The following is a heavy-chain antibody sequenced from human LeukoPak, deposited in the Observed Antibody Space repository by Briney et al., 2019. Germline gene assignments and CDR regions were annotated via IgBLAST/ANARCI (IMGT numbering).Heavy chain of an antibody. CDR3: ARVLAGLKYFQH. Sequence: WETLSLTCAVYGGSFSGYYWSWIRQPPGKGLEWIGEIIHSGSTNYNPSLKSRVTISVDTSKNQFSLKLSSVTAADTAVYYCARVLAGLKYFQHWGQGTLVTVSS. J-gene: IGHJ1*01. V-gene: IGHV4-34*12. CDR1: GGSFSGYY. D-gene: IGHD6-19*01. CDR2: IIHSGST.